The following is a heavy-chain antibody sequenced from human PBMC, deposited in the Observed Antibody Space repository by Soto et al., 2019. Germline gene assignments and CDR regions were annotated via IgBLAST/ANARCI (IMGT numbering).Heavy chain of an antibody. Sequence: QVQLVESGGGVVQPGGSLRLSCAASGFTFSTYTLHWVRQAPGKGLEWVAVISFDESSKFYADSVKGRFTISRDNSKNTLYLQMNSLRAEDTAVDYCARDFSTTAPFDYWGQGTLVTVSS. CDR1: GFTFSTYT. CDR2: ISFDESSK. J-gene: IGHJ4*02. V-gene: IGHV3-30-3*01. CDR3: ARDFSTTAPFDY. D-gene: IGHD4-17*01.